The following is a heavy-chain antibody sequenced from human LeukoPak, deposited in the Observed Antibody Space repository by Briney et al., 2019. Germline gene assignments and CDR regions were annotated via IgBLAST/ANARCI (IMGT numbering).Heavy chain of an antibody. D-gene: IGHD1-26*01. Sequence: GGSLRLSCAASGFTFSSYSMNWVRQAPGKGLEWVSYISSSSNTIYYADSVKGRFTISRDNAKNSLYLQMNSLRAEDTAVYYCARLYSGSYADAFDIWGQGTMVTVSS. J-gene: IGHJ3*02. CDR2: ISSSSNTI. CDR1: GFTFSSYS. V-gene: IGHV3-48*01. CDR3: ARLYSGSYADAFDI.